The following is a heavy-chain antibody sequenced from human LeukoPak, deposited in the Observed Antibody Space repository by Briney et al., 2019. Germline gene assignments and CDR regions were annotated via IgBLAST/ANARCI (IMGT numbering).Heavy chain of an antibody. Sequence: SETLSLTCTVSGGSISSSTYYWGWIRQTPGKGLEWIGSIYYSGSTYYNPSLKSRVTISVDTSKNQFSLKLSSVTAADTAVYYCARLLGSHINYFDPWGQGTLVTVSS. CDR2: IYYSGST. D-gene: IGHD2-21*01. CDR1: GGSISSSTYY. V-gene: IGHV4-39*01. CDR3: ARLLGSHINYFDP. J-gene: IGHJ5*02.